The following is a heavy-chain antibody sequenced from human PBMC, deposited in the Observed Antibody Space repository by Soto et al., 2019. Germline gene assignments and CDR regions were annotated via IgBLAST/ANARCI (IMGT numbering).Heavy chain of an antibody. CDR1: GFTFSSYA. Sequence: GGSLRLSCAASGFTFSSYAMSWVRQAPGKGLEWVSVISGSGGRINYADSVKGRFTISRDNSKNTLYLQTNSLRGEDTAVYYCAKPNLYCSSTSCSDYWGQGTLVTVSS. J-gene: IGHJ4*02. D-gene: IGHD2-2*01. CDR3: AKPNLYCSSTSCSDY. CDR2: ISGSGGRI. V-gene: IGHV3-23*01.